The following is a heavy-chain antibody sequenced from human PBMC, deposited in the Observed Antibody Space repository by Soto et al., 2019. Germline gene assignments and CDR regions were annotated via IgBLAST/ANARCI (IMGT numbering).Heavy chain of an antibody. CDR1: CYTFTSYG. CDR3: ARDQITFGGVIVSDY. CDR2: ISAYNGNT. D-gene: IGHD3-16*02. Sequence: ASVKVSCKASCYTFTSYGISWVRQAPGQGLEWMGWISAYNGNTNYAQKLQGRVTMTTDTSTSTAYMELRSLRSDDTAVYYCARDQITFGGVIVSDYWGQGTLVTVSS. J-gene: IGHJ4*02. V-gene: IGHV1-18*01.